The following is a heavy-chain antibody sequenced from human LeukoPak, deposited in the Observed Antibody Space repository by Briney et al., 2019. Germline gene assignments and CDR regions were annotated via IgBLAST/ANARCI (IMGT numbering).Heavy chain of an antibody. CDR3: TRGPGSGHYFDY. Sequence: GGSLRLSCAASGFTFSTSPMNWVRQAPGKGPEWVSYISSSGGTTYYADSVKGRFTISRDNTKNSLYLQMNRLRAADTADYYCTRGPGSGHYFDYWGQGTLVTVSS. J-gene: IGHJ4*02. V-gene: IGHV3-48*04. CDR2: ISSSGGTT. D-gene: IGHD2-15*01. CDR1: GFTFSTSP.